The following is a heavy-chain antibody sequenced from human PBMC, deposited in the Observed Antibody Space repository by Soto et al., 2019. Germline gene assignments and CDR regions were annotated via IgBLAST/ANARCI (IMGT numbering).Heavy chain of an antibody. CDR1: GYTFTRHY. D-gene: IGHD6-13*01. J-gene: IGHJ5*02. CDR3: ARYSSSWTNWFDP. Sequence: GASVKVPYQASGYTFTRHYMHWVGQAARQGVDWMGWINPNSGGKNYAQKPQGTGTMTRDTSIRPAYPEADRLRSGDTAQYYCARYSSSWTNWFDPWGQGTLVTVSS. CDR2: INPNSGGK. V-gene: IGHV1-2*02.